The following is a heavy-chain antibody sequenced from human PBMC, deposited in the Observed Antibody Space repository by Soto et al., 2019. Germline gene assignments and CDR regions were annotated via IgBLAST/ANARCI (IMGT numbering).Heavy chain of an antibody. CDR1: GGSISSSSYY. CDR2: IYYSGST. J-gene: IGHJ4*02. CDR3: ARHSFYYGIYYFDY. D-gene: IGHD3-10*01. Sequence: PSETLSLTCTVSGGSISSSSYYWGWIRQPPGKGLEWIGSIYYSGSTYYNPSLKSRVTISVDTSKNQFSLKLSSVTAADTAVYYCARHSFYYGIYYFDYWGQGTLVTVSS. V-gene: IGHV4-39*01.